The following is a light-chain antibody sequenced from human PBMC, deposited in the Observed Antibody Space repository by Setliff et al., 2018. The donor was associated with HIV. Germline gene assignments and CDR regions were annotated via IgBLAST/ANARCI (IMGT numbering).Light chain of an antibody. CDR3: SASRPSRTLVV. Sequence: ALAQPASVSGSPGQSITISCTGTNSDIGGYNYVSWYQQLPGEAPKLIIFQLINRPSGVSDRFSGSKSGNTASLTISGLQAEDEADYYCSASRPSRTLVVFGTGTKVTVL. V-gene: IGLV2-14*01. CDR1: NSDIGGYNY. J-gene: IGLJ1*01. CDR2: QLI.